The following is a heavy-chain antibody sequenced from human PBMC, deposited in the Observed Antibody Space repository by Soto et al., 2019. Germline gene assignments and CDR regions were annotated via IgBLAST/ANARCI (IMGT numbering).Heavy chain of an antibody. Sequence: GGSLRLSCAASGFTFSSYDMHWVRQATGKGLEWVSAIDSAGDTYYPGSVKGRFTISRENAKNSLYLQMNSLRAGDTAVYYCAREANYGEGGIDYWGQGTLVTVSS. CDR2: IDSAGDT. V-gene: IGHV3-13*01. D-gene: IGHD4-17*01. CDR1: GFTFSSYD. J-gene: IGHJ4*02. CDR3: AREANYGEGGIDY.